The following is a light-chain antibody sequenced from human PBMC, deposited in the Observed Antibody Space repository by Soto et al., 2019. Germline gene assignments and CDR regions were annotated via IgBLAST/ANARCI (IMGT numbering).Light chain of an antibody. J-gene: IGLJ1*01. Sequence: QSALTQPAYVSGSPGQSITISCTGTSSYVGGYNYVSWYQQHPGKAPKLMIYDVSNRPSGVSNRFSGSKSGNTASLTISGIQAEDEDDYYCSSYTSSSTLLYVFGTGTNVTV. CDR2: DVS. CDR1: SSYVGGYNY. CDR3: SSYTSSSTLLYV. V-gene: IGLV2-14*01.